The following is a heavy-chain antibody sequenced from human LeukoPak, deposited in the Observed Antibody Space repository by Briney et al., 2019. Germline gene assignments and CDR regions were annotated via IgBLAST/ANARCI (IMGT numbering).Heavy chain of an antibody. CDR2: ISGSGDDT. Sequence: GGSLRLSCAASGFTFSSYAMTWVRQAPGKGLEWVSAISGSGDDTYYADSVKGRFIISRDDSTNTLYLQMNTLRAEDTAVYYCARGERISILRNWGKGTTVTISS. J-gene: IGHJ6*04. D-gene: IGHD2/OR15-2a*01. CDR1: GFTFSSYA. CDR3: ARGERISILRN. V-gene: IGHV3-23*01.